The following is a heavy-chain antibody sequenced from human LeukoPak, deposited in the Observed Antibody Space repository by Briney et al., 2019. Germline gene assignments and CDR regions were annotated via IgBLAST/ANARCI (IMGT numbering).Heavy chain of an antibody. CDR3: AKGSDYDPPYYYYYMDV. J-gene: IGHJ6*03. CDR2: ISGGGGST. Sequence: GGSLRLSCAASGFTFNNYGMNWVRQAPGKGLEWVSGISGGGGSTYYADSVKGRFTISRDNSKNTLYLQMNSLRAEDAAVYYCAKGSDYDPPYYYYYMDVWGKGTTVTISS. D-gene: IGHD5-12*01. V-gene: IGHV3-23*01. CDR1: GFTFNNYG.